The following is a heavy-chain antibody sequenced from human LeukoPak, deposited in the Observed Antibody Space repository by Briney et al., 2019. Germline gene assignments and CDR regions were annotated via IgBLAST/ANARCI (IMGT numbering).Heavy chain of an antibody. Sequence: PGRSLRLSCAASGFTFSSYSMNWVRQAPGKGLEWVSSISSSSSYIYYADSVKGRFTISRDNAKNSLYLQMNSLRAEDTAVYYCARDSQGYSGSYDAFDIWGQGTMVTVSS. V-gene: IGHV3-21*01. CDR2: ISSSSSYI. CDR1: GFTFSSYS. D-gene: IGHD1-26*01. CDR3: ARDSQGYSGSYDAFDI. J-gene: IGHJ3*02.